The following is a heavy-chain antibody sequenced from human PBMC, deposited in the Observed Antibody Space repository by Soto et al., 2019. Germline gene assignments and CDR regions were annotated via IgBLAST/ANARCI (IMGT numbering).Heavy chain of an antibody. Sequence: QVQLVESGGGVVQPGRSLRLSCAASGFTFSSYAMHWVRQAPGKRLEWVAVISYDGSNKYYADSVKGRFTISRDNSKNTLYLQMNSLRAEDTAVYYCARGKVVPAAIGYWGQGTLVTVSS. CDR3: ARGKVVPAAIGY. CDR1: GFTFSSYA. V-gene: IGHV3-30-3*01. J-gene: IGHJ4*02. CDR2: ISYDGSNK. D-gene: IGHD2-2*01.